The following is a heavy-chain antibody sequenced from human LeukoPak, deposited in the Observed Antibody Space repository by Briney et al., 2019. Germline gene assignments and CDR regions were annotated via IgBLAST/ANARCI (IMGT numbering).Heavy chain of an antibody. V-gene: IGHV4-31*03. CDR1: GGSISSGGYY. CDR2: IYYSGST. D-gene: IGHD2-2*02. CDR3: ARVGVVVPAAILVFDY. J-gene: IGHJ4*02. Sequence: SETLSLTCTVSGGSISSGGYYWRWIRQHPGKGLEWIGYIYYSGSTYYNPSLKSRVTISVDTSKTQFSLKLSSVTAADTAVYYCARVGVVVPAAILVFDYWGQGTLVTVSS.